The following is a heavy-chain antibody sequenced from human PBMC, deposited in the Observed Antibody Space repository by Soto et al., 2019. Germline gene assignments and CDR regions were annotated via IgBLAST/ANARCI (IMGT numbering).Heavy chain of an antibody. D-gene: IGHD4-17*01. CDR3: AREAYGGNYYYYGMDV. CDR2: INSDGSST. CDR1: GFTFSSYW. J-gene: IGHJ6*02. Sequence: GGSLRLSCAASGFTFSSYWMHWVRQAPGKGLVWVSRINSDGSSTSYADSVKGRFTISRDNAKNTLYLQMNSLRAEDTAVYYGAREAYGGNYYYYGMDVWGQGTMVTVSS. V-gene: IGHV3-74*01.